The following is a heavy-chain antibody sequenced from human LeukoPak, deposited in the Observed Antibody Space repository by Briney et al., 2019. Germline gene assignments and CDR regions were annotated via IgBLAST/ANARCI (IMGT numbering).Heavy chain of an antibody. D-gene: IGHD3-10*01. V-gene: IGHV3-9*01. CDR2: ISWNSGSI. CDR3: AKGTGSYIHDAFDI. CDR1: GFTFDDYA. Sequence: PGGSLRLSCAASGFTFDDYAMHWVRQAPGKGLEWVSGISWNSGSIGYADSAKGRFTISRDNAKNSLYLQMNSLRAEDTALYYCAKGTGSYIHDAFDIWGQGTMVTVSS. J-gene: IGHJ3*02.